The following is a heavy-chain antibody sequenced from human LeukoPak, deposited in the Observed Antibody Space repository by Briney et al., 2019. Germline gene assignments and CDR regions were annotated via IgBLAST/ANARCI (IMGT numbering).Heavy chain of an antibody. D-gene: IGHD3-16*01. CDR1: GYTFTSYY. Sequence: ASVKVSCKASGYTFTSYYMNWGRQAPGQGREGMGIINPSGGSTSYAQKFQGRVTMTRDTSTSTVYMELSSLRSEDTAVYYCASTGYDPRGWFDPWGQGTLVTVSS. V-gene: IGHV1-46*01. CDR3: ASTGYDPRGWFDP. J-gene: IGHJ5*02. CDR2: INPSGGST.